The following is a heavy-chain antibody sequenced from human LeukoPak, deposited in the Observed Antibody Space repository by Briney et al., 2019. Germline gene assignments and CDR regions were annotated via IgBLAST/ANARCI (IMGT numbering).Heavy chain of an antibody. CDR1: GYTLTRYG. CDR2: ISGYNSNT. V-gene: IGHV1-18*01. Sequence: ASVKVSCKASGYTLTRYGISWVRQAPGQGLECMGWISGYNSNTNYVQTFQGRVTMTTDTSTSTAYMELRSLRSDDTAVYYCARADIRVIASTGWYGFDYWGQGTLVTVSS. CDR3: ARADIRVIASTGWYGFDY. D-gene: IGHD6-19*01. J-gene: IGHJ4*02.